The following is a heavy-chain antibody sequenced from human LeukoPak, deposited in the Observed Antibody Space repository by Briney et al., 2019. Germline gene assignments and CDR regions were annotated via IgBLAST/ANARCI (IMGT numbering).Heavy chain of an antibody. J-gene: IGHJ3*02. V-gene: IGHV4-34*01. CDR1: GGSFSGYY. Sequence: SETLSLTCAVYGGSFSGYYWSWICQPPGKGLEWIGEINHSGNTNYNPSLKSRVTISVDTSKNQFSLKLSSVTAADTAVYYCARDMSEGDAFDIWGQGTMVTVSS. CDR3: ARDMSEGDAFDI. CDR2: INHSGNT.